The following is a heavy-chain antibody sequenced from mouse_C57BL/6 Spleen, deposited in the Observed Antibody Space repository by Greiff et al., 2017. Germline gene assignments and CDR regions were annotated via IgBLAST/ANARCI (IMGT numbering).Heavy chain of an antibody. V-gene: IGHV5-17*01. D-gene: IGHD1-1*01. CDR2: ISSGSSTL. CDR3: ATFTTDYYAMDN. CDR1: GFTFSDYG. Sequence: EVKLMESGGGLVKPGGSLKLSCAASGFTFSDYGMHWVRQAPEKGLEWVAYISSGSSTLYYADTVKGRFTISRDNAKNTLFLQMTSLGSEDTAMYYCATFTTDYYAMDNWGQGTSVTVSS. J-gene: IGHJ4*01.